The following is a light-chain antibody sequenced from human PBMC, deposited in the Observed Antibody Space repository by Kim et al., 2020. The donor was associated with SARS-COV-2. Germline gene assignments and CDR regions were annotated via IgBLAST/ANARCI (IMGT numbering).Light chain of an antibody. CDR3: MQSIQLPPLT. Sequence: ASISCTSRQSLLRSGGKTCLYWCLQKPGQPPQLLIYEVSYRFSGGPDRFSGSGSGRDFTLKISRVEAADVGVYYCMQSIQLPPLTFGGGTKVDIK. J-gene: IGKJ4*01. CDR2: EVS. CDR1: QSLLRSGGKTC. V-gene: IGKV2D-29*01.